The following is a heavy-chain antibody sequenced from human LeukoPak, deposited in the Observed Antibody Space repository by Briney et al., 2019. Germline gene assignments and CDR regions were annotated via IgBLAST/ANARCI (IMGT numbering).Heavy chain of an antibody. J-gene: IGHJ3*02. D-gene: IGHD3-22*01. Sequence: SMKVSCKASGGTFSSYAISWMRQATGQGLEWMGGIIPIFGTANYAQKFQGRVTITTDESTSTAYMELSSLRSEDTAVYYCARGYYYDSSGYSDDAFDIWGQGTMVTVSS. CDR1: GGTFSSYA. CDR2: IIPIFGTA. CDR3: ARGYYYDSSGYSDDAFDI. V-gene: IGHV1-69*05.